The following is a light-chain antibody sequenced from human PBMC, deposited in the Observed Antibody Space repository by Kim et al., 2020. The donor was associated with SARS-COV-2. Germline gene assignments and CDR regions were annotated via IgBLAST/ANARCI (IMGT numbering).Light chain of an antibody. CDR1: QSVGSNY. CDR2: GAS. J-gene: IGKJ2*01. V-gene: IGKV3-20*01. CDR3: QQYGNSPRT. Sequence: EIVLTQSPGTLSLSPGERVTLSCRASQSVGSNYLAWFHQKSGQAPRLLIYGASRATGIPDRFSGSGSGTDFSLTISRLEPEDFAVYFCQQYGNSPRTFGQGTKLEI.